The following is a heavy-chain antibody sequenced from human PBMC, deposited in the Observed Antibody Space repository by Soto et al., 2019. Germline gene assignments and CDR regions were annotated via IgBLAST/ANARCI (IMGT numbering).Heavy chain of an antibody. D-gene: IGHD3-9*01. CDR2: IYPGDSDA. J-gene: IGHJ4*02. CDR3: ARQPDYNILTGYLYYFDY. V-gene: IGHV5-51*01. Sequence: GESLKISCKASGYTFTSYWIGWVRQMPGKGLEWMGFIYPGDSDARYSPSFEGQVTISVDKSINTAYLRWNSLKASGTAIYYCARQPDYNILTGYLYYFDYWGQGTPVTVSS. CDR1: GYTFTSYW.